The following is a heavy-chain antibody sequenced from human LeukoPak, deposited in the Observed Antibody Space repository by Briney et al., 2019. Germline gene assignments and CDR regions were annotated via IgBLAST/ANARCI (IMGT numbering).Heavy chain of an antibody. V-gene: IGHV1-69*04. CDR1: GGTFSSYA. Sequence: SVKVSCKASGGTFSSYAISWVRQAPGQGLEWMGRIIPIFGIASYAQKFQGRVTITADKSTSTAYMELSSLRSEDTAVYYCASLTRPRGYFYGMDAWGQGTTVTVSS. CDR3: ASLTRPRGYFYGMDA. J-gene: IGHJ6*02. CDR2: IIPIFGIA.